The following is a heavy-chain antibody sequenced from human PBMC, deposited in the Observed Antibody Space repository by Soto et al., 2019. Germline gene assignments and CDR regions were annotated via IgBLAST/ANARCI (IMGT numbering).Heavy chain of an antibody. J-gene: IGHJ2*01. CDR2: IIPIFGTA. CDR1: GGTFSSYT. Sequence: QVQLVQSGAEVKKPGSSVTVSCKASGGTFSSYTISWVRQAPGQGLEWMGGIIPIFGTANYARKFQGRGTITADEYTGTAYMELSSLRSEDTAVYYCARGNHRWLQLWYFDLWGRGTLVTVSS. CDR3: ARGNHRWLQLWYFDL. V-gene: IGHV1-69*12. D-gene: IGHD5-12*01.